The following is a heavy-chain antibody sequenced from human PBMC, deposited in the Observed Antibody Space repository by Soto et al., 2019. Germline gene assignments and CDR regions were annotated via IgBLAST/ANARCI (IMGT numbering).Heavy chain of an antibody. CDR1: GYTFTRYW. Sequence: GESLKISCKGFGYTFTRYWIGWVRQMPGKGLDWMGIIYPGDSDTRYSPSFQGQVTISADKSTSTAYLQWSSLKASGTAMYYCARPQRTAGTDEFDVWGQGTMVTVSS. D-gene: IGHD1-1*01. V-gene: IGHV5-51*01. CDR2: IYPGDSDT. J-gene: IGHJ3*01. CDR3: ARPQRTAGTDEFDV.